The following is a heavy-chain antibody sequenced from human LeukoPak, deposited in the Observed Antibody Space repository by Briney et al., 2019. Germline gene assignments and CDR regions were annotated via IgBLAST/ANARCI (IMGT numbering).Heavy chain of an antibody. CDR2: IIPILGIA. V-gene: IGHV1-69*04. D-gene: IGHD2-2*02. CDR1: GGTFSSYA. Sequence: RASVKVSCKASGGTFSSYAIRWVRQAPGQGLEWMGRIIPILGIANYAQKFQGRVTITADKSTSTAYMELSSLRSEDTAVYYCARATGYCSSTSCYTYYYYGMDVWGQGTTVTVSS. CDR3: ARATGYCSSTSCYTYYYYGMDV. J-gene: IGHJ6*02.